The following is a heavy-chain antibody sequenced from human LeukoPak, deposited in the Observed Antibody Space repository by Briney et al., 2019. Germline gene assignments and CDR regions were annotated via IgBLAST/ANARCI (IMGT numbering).Heavy chain of an antibody. J-gene: IGHJ4*02. CDR3: ARVRYTAMVTIFDY. D-gene: IGHD5-18*01. V-gene: IGHV4-59*01. CDR2: IYYIGST. CDR1: GGSISSYY. Sequence: SETLSLTCTVSGGSISSYYWSWIRQPPGKGLEWIGYIYYIGSTNYNPSLKSRVTISVDTSKNQFSLKLSSVTAADTAVYYCARVRYTAMVTIFDYWGQGTLVTVSS.